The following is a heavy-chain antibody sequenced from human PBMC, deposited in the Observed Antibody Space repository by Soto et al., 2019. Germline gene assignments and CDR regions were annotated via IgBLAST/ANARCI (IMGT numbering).Heavy chain of an antibody. D-gene: IGHD3-10*01. Sequence: EVQLLESGGGLVQPGGSLRLSCAASGFTFSSYAMSWVRQAPGKGLEWVSTLSGNGVSTYSADSVKGRFTISKDNSKNTLYLQMSGMRAEVTAVYYCAKGTGTYGYSYYYGMDVWGQGTTVTVSS. CDR2: LSGNGVST. CDR3: AKGTGTYGYSYYYGMDV. CDR1: GFTFSSYA. V-gene: IGHV3-23*01. J-gene: IGHJ6*02.